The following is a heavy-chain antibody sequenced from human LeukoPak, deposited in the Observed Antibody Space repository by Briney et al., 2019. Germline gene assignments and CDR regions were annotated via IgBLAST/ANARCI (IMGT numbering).Heavy chain of an antibody. CDR1: GYSFTTYW. Sequence: PGQSLRISCKASGYSFTTYWIGWVRQMPGKGLECMGIIYPGDSDTRYSPSFRGQVTISADKSISTAYLQWSSLKASDTAMYYCARSSRDGYNYVYWGQGTLVTVSS. J-gene: IGHJ4*02. V-gene: IGHV5-51*03. CDR2: IYPGDSDT. D-gene: IGHD5-24*01. CDR3: ARSSRDGYNYVY.